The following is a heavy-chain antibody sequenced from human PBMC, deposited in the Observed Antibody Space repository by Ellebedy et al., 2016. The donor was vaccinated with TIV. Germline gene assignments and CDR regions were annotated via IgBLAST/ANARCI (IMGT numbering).Heavy chain of an antibody. CDR3: ARLKQSRDRSHWYFDL. D-gene: IGHD1-14*01. V-gene: IGHV4-4*07. CDR1: GGSFSSYY. J-gene: IGHJ2*01. Sequence: SETLSLTXTVSGGSFSSYYWSWIRQSAGKGLEWIGRIYISGTTTYNPSLKSRVTFSVGTSKNQFTLKLSSVTAADTAVYYCARLKQSRDRSHWYFDLWGRGTLVTVSS. CDR2: IYISGTT.